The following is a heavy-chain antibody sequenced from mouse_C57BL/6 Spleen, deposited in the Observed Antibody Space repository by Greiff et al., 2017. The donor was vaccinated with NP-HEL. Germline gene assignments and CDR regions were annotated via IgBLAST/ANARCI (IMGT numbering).Heavy chain of an antibody. CDR1: GYAFSSSW. V-gene: IGHV1-82*01. CDR2: IYPGDGDT. Sequence: QVQLQQSGPELVKPGASVKISCKASGYAFSSSWMNWVKQRPGKGLEWIGRIYPGDGDTNYNGKFKGKATLTADKSSSTAYMQLSSLTSEDSAVYFCARGASNYGGFAYWGQGTLVTVSA. D-gene: IGHD2-5*01. CDR3: ARGASNYGGFAY. J-gene: IGHJ3*01.